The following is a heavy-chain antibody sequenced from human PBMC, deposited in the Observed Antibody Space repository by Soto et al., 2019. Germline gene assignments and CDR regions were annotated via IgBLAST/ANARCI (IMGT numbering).Heavy chain of an antibody. V-gene: IGHV4-59*01. CDR2: IYYSGST. J-gene: IGHJ6*02. CDR3: ARISDTAMGRYYYYYYGMDV. CDR1: GGSISSYY. Sequence: SETLSLTCTVSGGSISSYYWSWIRQPPGKGLEWIGYIYYSGSTNYNPSLKSRVTISVDTSKNQFSLKLSSVTAADTAVYYCARISDTAMGRYYYYYYGMDVWGQGTTVTVSS. D-gene: IGHD5-18*01.